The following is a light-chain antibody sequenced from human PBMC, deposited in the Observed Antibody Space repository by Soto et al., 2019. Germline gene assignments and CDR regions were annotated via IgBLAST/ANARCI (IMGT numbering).Light chain of an antibody. Sequence: QSVLTQPASVSGSPGQSITISCTGTSSDIGGYNSVSWYQQHPGKAPKLMIYEVSNRPSGVSNRFSGSKSGNTASLTISGLQAEDEAAYYCCSYRSISAHVFGTGTKVTVL. CDR2: EVS. V-gene: IGLV2-14*01. CDR3: CSYRSISAHV. J-gene: IGLJ1*01. CDR1: SSDIGGYNS.